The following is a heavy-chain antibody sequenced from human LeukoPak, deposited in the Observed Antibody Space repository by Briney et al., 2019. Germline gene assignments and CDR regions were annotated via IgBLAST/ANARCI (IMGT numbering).Heavy chain of an antibody. CDR1: GGTFSSYA. Sequence: ASVKVSCKASGGTFSSYAISWVRQAPGQGLEWMGWISAYNGNTNYAQKLQGRVTMTTDTSTSTAYMELRSLRSDDTAVYYCARDPKITYYYYYGMDVWGQGITVTVSS. J-gene: IGHJ6*02. CDR3: ARDPKITYYYYYGMDV. D-gene: IGHD1-14*01. V-gene: IGHV1-18*01. CDR2: ISAYNGNT.